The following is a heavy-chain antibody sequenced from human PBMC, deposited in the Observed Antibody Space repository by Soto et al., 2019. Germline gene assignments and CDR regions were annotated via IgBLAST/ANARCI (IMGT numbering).Heavy chain of an antibody. J-gene: IGHJ4*02. V-gene: IGHV3-74*01. CDR1: GVTFSNYW. D-gene: IGHD5-18*01. Sequence: EVQLVESGGGLVQPGGSLRLSCVGSGVTFSNYWMHWVRQAPGKGPVWVSRINPAGGASSYVDFVKGRFTVSRDNAKNTLYLEMNSLSAEDTAVYYCATGGYSYGWGYWGQGTLVTVSS. CDR3: ATGGYSYGWGY. CDR2: INPAGGAS.